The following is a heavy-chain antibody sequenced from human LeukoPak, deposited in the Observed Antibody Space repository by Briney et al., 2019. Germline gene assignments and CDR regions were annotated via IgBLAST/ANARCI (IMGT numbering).Heavy chain of an antibody. Sequence: GGSLRLSCGAAGFTFSSYGMHWVRQDPGEGLEWVAVIWYDGSNKYYADSVKGRFTISRDNSKNTLYPQMTSLRAEDTAVYYCARDAPLVTLDYWGQGTLVTVSS. J-gene: IGHJ4*02. D-gene: IGHD2-15*01. CDR1: GFTFSSYG. CDR2: IWYDGSNK. V-gene: IGHV3-33*01. CDR3: ARDAPLVTLDY.